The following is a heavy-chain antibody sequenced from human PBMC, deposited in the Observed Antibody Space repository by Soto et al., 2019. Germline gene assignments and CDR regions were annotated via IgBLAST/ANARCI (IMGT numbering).Heavy chain of an antibody. D-gene: IGHD5-12*01. CDR2: IIPIFGTT. V-gene: IGHV1-69*14. J-gene: IGHJ4*02. CDR1: GDIFSGYS. CDR3: ARDLGSGYDPGDY. Sequence: QVQLVQSGAEVKKPGSSVKVSCKTSGDIFSGYSISWVRQAPGQGLEWMGGIIPIFGTTNYAQRFHGRVTITADKSTSTGYMELYSLKSEDTAVYYCARDLGSGYDPGDYGGQGTLVTVSS.